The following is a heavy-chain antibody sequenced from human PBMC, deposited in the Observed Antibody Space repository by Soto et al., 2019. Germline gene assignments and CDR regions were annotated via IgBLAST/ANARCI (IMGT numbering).Heavy chain of an antibody. CDR3: AKELQYSSGWSLVDY. CDR1: GFTFSSYA. V-gene: IGHV3-23*01. J-gene: IGHJ4*02. D-gene: IGHD6-19*01. Sequence: EVQLLESGGGLVQPGGSLRLSCAASGFTFSSYAMSWVRQAPGKGREWVSAVSGSGVSTYYADSVKGRFTISRDNSKNTLYLQLNSLRAEDTAGYYCAKELQYSSGWSLVDYWGQGTLVTVYS. CDR2: VSGSGVST.